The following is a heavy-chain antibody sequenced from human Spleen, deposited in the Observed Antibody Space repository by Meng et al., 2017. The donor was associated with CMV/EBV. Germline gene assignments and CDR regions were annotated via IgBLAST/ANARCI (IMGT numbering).Heavy chain of an antibody. CDR1: TFSAYS. J-gene: IGHJ5*02. D-gene: IGHD1-26*01. CDR2: ISSSSNYI. Sequence: TFSAYSMNWVRQAPGKRLEWVSSISSSSNYIYYADSVKGRFTISRDNAKNSLYLQMNSLRAGDTAVYYCARDGALSGSYYGPHNWFDPWGQGTLVTVSS. CDR3: ARDGALSGSYYGPHNWFDP. V-gene: IGHV3-21*01.